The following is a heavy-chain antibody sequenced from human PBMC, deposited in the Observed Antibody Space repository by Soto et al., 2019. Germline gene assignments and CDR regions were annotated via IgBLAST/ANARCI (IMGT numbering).Heavy chain of an antibody. CDR2: ISSSGSTI. CDR3: ARVFREVRITMVRERYYYYGMDV. Sequence: PGGSLRLSCAASGFTFSSYEMNWVRQAPGKGLEWVSYISSSGSTIYYADSVKGRFTISRDNAKNSLYLQMNSLRAEDTAVYYCARVFREVRITMVRERYYYYGMDVWGQGTTVTVSS. V-gene: IGHV3-48*03. J-gene: IGHJ6*02. CDR1: GFTFSSYE. D-gene: IGHD3-10*01.